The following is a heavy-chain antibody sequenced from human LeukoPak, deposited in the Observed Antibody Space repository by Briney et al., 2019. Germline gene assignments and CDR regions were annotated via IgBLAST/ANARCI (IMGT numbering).Heavy chain of an antibody. J-gene: IGHJ3*02. CDR2: IYYSGST. CDR3: ARFCRGYSGYPKIDAFDI. CDR1: GGSISSYY. Sequence: SETLSPTCTVSGGSISSYYWSWIRQPPGKGLEWIGYIYYSGSTNYNPSLKSRVTISVDTSKNQFSLKLSSVTAADTAVYYCARFCRGYSGYPKIDAFDIWGQGTMVTVSS. V-gene: IGHV4-59*01. D-gene: IGHD5-12*01.